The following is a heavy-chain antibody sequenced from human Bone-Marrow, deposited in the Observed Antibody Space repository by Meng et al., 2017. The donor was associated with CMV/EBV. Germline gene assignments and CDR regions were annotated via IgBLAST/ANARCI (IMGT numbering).Heavy chain of an antibody. J-gene: IGHJ6*02. Sequence: SVKVSCKASGGTFSSYAISWVRQAPGQGLEWMGGIIPILGIANYAQKFQGRVTITADKSTSTAYMELSSLRSEDTAVYYCARYADGKQLWLIDYYYYGMDVWGQGTTVTVSS. CDR2: IIPILGIA. CDR3: ARYADGKQLWLIDYYYYGMDV. D-gene: IGHD5-18*01. V-gene: IGHV1-69*10. CDR1: GGTFSSYA.